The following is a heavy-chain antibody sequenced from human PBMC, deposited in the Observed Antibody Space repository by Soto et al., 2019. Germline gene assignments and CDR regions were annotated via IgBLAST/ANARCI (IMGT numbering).Heavy chain of an antibody. CDR1: GGTFSNYA. CDR2: IIPISGTT. J-gene: IGHJ5*02. D-gene: IGHD1-26*01. CDR3: ASHTNSWYNWFDP. Sequence: SVKVSCKASGGTFSNYAFTWVRQAPGQGLEWMGGIIPISGTTTYAQKFQGRVTISADESTTTAYMELSSLRSEDTAIYYCASHTNSWYNWFDPWGQGTLVTVSS. V-gene: IGHV1-69*13.